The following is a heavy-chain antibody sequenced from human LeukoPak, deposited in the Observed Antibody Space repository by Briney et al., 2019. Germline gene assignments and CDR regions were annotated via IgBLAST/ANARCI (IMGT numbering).Heavy chain of an antibody. V-gene: IGHV6-1*01. J-gene: IGHJ5*02. D-gene: IGHD6-13*01. CDR1: GDSLSSNSAA. CDR3: TRVGYSSTWTPLPFDP. Sequence: SQTLSLTCAISGDSLSSNSAAWNWLRQSPSRGLEWLVRTYYRSKWYNDYADSVKCRITINPDTSKNQFSLQLNSVTPEDTAMYYCTRVGYSSTWTPLPFDPWGQGTLVTVSS. CDR2: TYYRSKWYN.